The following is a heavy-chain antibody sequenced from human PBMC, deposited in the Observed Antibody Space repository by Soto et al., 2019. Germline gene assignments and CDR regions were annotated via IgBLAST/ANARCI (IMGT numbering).Heavy chain of an antibody. CDR1: GFTFSTNW. V-gene: IGHV3-74*01. J-gene: IGHJ5*02. Sequence: GSLRLSCAASGFTFSTNWMHWVRQAPGKGLVWVSRINSDGSSTSYADSVKGRFTVSRDNAKSTLYLQVNSLTADDTAIYYCLIAYCGGDCSAWGQGTPVTVSS. D-gene: IGHD2-21*02. CDR2: INSDGSST. CDR3: LIAYCGGDCSA.